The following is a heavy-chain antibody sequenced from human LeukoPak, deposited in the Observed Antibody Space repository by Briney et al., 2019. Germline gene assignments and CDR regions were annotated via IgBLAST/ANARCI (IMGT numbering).Heavy chain of an antibody. D-gene: IGHD3-16*01. V-gene: IGHV3-48*03. CDR3: ARESERGMGY. CDR1: GFTFSSYE. Sequence: PGGSLRLSCVVSGFTFSSYEMNWVRQAPGKGLEWVSYISSSGTTIYYAGSVKGRFTVSRDNAKNSLYLQMNSLRAEDTALYYCARESERGMGYWGQGTLVTVSS. J-gene: IGHJ4*02. CDR2: ISSSGTTI.